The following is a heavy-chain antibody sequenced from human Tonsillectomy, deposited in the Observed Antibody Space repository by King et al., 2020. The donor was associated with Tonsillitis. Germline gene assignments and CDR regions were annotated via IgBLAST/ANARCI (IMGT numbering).Heavy chain of an antibody. D-gene: IGHD3-3*01. Sequence: VQLVESGGGLVKPGGSLRLSCAASGFTFSNYRMNWVRQAPGKGLEWVAFISSSSSYIYYADSVKGRFTISRDNAKNSLCLQMKSLRAEDTAVSYCARGYYDFWSGVGSSIDYWGQGTLVTVSS. CDR1: GFTFSNYR. CDR3: ARGYYDFWSGVGSSIDY. V-gene: IGHV3-21*01. J-gene: IGHJ4*02. CDR2: ISSSSSYI.